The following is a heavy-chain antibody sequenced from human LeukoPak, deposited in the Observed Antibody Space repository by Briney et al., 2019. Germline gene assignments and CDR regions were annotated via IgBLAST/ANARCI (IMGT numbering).Heavy chain of an antibody. CDR2: IYSGGST. CDR3: ARGPITIGY. D-gene: IGHD3-16*01. V-gene: IGHV3-66*01. CDR1: GFTVSSNY. Sequence: GGSLRPSCAASGFTVSSNYMSWVRQAPGKGLEWVSVIYSGGSTYYADSVKGRFTISRDNSKNTLYLQMNSLRAEDTAVYYCARGPITIGYWGQGTLVTVSS. J-gene: IGHJ4*02.